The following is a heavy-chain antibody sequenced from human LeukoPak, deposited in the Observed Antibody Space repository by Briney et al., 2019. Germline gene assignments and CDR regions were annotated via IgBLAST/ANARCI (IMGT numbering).Heavy chain of an antibody. J-gene: IGHJ4*02. CDR2: INPNSGDT. Sequence: GASMKVSCKASGYTFTGYYIHWVRQAPGQGLEWMGWINPNSGDTRYIQKFQGRVTMTRDTSISTAYVELIRLRSDDTAVYYCARDGAVNTFDYWGQGTLVAVSS. CDR3: ARDGAVNTFDY. CDR1: GYTFTGYY. V-gene: IGHV1-2*02. D-gene: IGHD1-26*01.